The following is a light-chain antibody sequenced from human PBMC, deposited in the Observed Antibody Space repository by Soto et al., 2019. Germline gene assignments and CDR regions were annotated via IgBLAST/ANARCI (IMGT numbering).Light chain of an antibody. CDR2: HAS. CDR3: QQYNNWPLT. J-gene: IGKJ4*01. CDR1: QNIYSN. Sequence: EIVMTQSPATLSVSPGERATLSCRAAQNIYSNLAWYQQKPGQAPRLLIYHASSRATGIPARFSGSGSGTDFTLTITSLQSEDFAVYYCQQYNNWPLTFGGGTKVEIK. V-gene: IGKV3-15*01.